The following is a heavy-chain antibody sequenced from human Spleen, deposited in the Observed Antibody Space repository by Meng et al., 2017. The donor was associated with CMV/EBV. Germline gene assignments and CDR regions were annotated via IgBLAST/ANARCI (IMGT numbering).Heavy chain of an antibody. Sequence: ETLSLTCAVYGGSFSGYYWSWVRQAPGKGLVWVSRVNSDGSTTTYADSVKGRFTISGDNAKNTLYLQMNSLRAEDTAVYYCARGSGTHYFDYWGQGTLVTVSS. CDR3: ARGSGTHYFDY. CDR1: GGSFSGYY. V-gene: IGHV3-74*01. D-gene: IGHD1-26*01. CDR2: VNSDGSTT. J-gene: IGHJ4*02.